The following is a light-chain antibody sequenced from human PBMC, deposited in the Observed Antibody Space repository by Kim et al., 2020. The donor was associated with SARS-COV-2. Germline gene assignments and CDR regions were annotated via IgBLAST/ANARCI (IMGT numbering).Light chain of an antibody. J-gene: IGKJ4*01. CDR2: DVS. Sequence: DVQMTQSPSSLSASIGDRVTITCQASHDVSNYLNWYQQQSGKAPKVLIHDVSDLETGVPSRFSRSGFGTEFTLTISRLQPEDIGTYICQQYDKLPLTFGGGTKVDIK. V-gene: IGKV1-33*01. CDR1: HDVSNY. CDR3: QQYDKLPLT.